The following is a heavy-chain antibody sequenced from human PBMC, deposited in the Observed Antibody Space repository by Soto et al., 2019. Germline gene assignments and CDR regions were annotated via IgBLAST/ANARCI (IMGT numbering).Heavy chain of an antibody. V-gene: IGHV3-53*01. CDR1: GFTVSSNY. D-gene: IGHD2-2*01. CDR2: IYSGGST. J-gene: IGHJ5*02. CDR3: ARGRRYCSSTSCYYWFDP. Sequence: GGSLRLSCAASGFTVSSNYMSWVRQAPGKGLEWVSVIYSGGSTYYADSVKGRFTISRDNSKNTLYLQMNSLRAEDTAVYYCARGRRYCSSTSCYYWFDPWGQGTLVTVSS.